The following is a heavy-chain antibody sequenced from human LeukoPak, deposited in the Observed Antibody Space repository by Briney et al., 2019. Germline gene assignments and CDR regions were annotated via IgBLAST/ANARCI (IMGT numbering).Heavy chain of an antibody. CDR2: ISSSSSYI. CDR3: ARSTVTTD. V-gene: IGHV3-21*01. Sequence: GGSLRLSCAASGFTFDDYGMSWVRQAPGKGLEWVSSISSSSSYIYYADSVKGRFTISRDNAKNSLYLQMNSLRAEDTAVYYCARSTVTTDWGQGTLVTVSS. J-gene: IGHJ4*02. CDR1: GFTFDDYG. D-gene: IGHD4-11*01.